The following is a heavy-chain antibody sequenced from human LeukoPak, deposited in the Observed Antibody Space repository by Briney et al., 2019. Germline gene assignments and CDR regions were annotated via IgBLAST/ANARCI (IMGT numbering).Heavy chain of an antibody. J-gene: IGHJ3*02. V-gene: IGHV1-46*01. D-gene: IGHD4-23*01. Sequence: ASVKVSCKASGYTFTSYYMHWVRQAPGQGLEWMGIINPSGGSTSYAQKFQGRATMTRDTSTSTVYMELSSLRSEDTAVYYCARALTPDAFDIWGQGTMVTVSS. CDR3: ARALTPDAFDI. CDR2: INPSGGST. CDR1: GYTFTSYY.